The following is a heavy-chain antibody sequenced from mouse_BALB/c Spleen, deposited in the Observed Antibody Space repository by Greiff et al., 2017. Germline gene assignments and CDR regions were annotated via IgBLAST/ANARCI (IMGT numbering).Heavy chain of an antibody. D-gene: IGHD1-1*01. V-gene: IGHV1-80*01. J-gene: IGHJ4*01. CDR2: IYPGDGDT. Sequence: VQLKHSGAELVRPGSSVKISCKASGYAFSSYWMNWVKQRPGQGLEWIGQIYPGDGDTNYNGKFKGKATLTADKSSSTAYMQLSSLTSEDSAVYFCARRDYGSSYDYAMDYWGQGTSVTVSS. CDR1: GYAFSSYW. CDR3: ARRDYGSSYDYAMDY.